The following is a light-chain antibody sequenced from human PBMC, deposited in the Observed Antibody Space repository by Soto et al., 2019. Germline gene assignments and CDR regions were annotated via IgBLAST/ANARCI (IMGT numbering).Light chain of an antibody. V-gene: IGLV2-14*01. J-gene: IGLJ1*01. CDR3: SSYTSATTYG. Sequence: QSALTQPASVSGSPGQSITISCTGTSSVVGAYNYDSWYQQYSGEAPKVIIYDVSHRPAGVSNRFSGSKSGNTASLTISGLQTQDEADYYCSSYTSATTYGFGTGTKVTVL. CDR2: DVS. CDR1: SSVVGAYNY.